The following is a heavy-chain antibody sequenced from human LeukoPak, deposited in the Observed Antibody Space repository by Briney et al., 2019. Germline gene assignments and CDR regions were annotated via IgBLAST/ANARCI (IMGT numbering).Heavy chain of an antibody. Sequence: GGSLRLSCAASGFTFSSYEMNWVRQAPGKGLEWVSYISSSGSTIYYADSVKGRFTISRGNAKNSLYLQMNSLRAEDTAVYYCARGDRILTYYYDSSGYPRWDYWGQGTLVTVSS. CDR2: ISSSGSTI. D-gene: IGHD3-22*01. V-gene: IGHV3-48*03. CDR3: ARGDRILTYYYDSSGYPRWDY. J-gene: IGHJ4*02. CDR1: GFTFSSYE.